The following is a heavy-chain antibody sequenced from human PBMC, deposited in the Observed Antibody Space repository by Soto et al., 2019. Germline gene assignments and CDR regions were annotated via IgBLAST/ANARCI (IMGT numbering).Heavy chain of an antibody. Sequence: ETLSLTCTVSGGSISSYYWSWIRQPPGKGLEWIGYIYYSGSTNYNPSLKSRVTISVDTSKNQFSLKLSSVTAADTAVYYCARYLYDDILTGYYVLDYWGQGTLVTVSS. V-gene: IGHV4-59*01. CDR1: GGSISSYY. D-gene: IGHD3-9*01. J-gene: IGHJ4*02. CDR3: ARYLYDDILTGYYVLDY. CDR2: IYYSGST.